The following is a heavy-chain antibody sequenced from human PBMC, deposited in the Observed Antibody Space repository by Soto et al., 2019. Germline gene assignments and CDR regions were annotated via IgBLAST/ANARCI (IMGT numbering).Heavy chain of an antibody. CDR1: GYTFTSYY. J-gene: IGHJ4*02. D-gene: IGHD6-13*01. CDR2: INPSGGST. CDR3: ARGPLEVEQQLVRSEYYFDY. Sequence: ASVKVSGKASGYTFTSYYMHWVRQAPGQGLEWMGIINPSGGSTSYAQKFQGRVTMTRDTSTSTVYMELSSLRSEDTAVYYCARGPLEVEQQLVRSEYYFDYWGQGTLVTVSS. V-gene: IGHV1-46*01.